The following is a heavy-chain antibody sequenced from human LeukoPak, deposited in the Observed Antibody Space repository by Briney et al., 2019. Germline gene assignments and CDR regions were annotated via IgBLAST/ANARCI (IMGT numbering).Heavy chain of an antibody. J-gene: IGHJ4*02. V-gene: IGHV3-30-3*01. CDR2: ISYDGSNK. CDR1: GFTFSSYA. CDR3: ARVWFDY. Sequence: PGGSLRLSCASSGFTFSSYAMHWVRQAPGKGLEWVAVISYDGSNKYYVDSVKGRFTISRDNSKNTLYLQMNSLRAEDTAVYYCARVWFDYWGQGTLVTVSS. D-gene: IGHD3-16*01.